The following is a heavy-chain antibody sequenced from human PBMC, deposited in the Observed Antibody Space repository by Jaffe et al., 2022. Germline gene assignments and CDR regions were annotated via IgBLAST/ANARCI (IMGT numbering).Heavy chain of an antibody. CDR2: ISGSGGST. D-gene: IGHD2-15*01. Sequence: EVQLLESGGGLVQPGGSLRLSCAASGFTFSSYAMSWVRQAPGKGLEWVSAISGSGGSTYYADSVKGRFTISRDNSKNTLYLQMNSLRAEDTAVYYCAKDPLYCSGGSCYPYWYFDLWGRGTLVTVSS. V-gene: IGHV3-23*01. J-gene: IGHJ2*01. CDR3: AKDPLYCSGGSCYPYWYFDL. CDR1: GFTFSSYA.